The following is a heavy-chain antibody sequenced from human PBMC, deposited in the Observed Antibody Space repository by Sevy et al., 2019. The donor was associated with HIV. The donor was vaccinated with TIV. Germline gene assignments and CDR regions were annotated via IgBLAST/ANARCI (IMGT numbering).Heavy chain of an antibody. Sequence: SETLTLTCAVSGYSISSGFYWGWIRQPPGKGLEWIVLMYHSGSTYYNSSLQSRVTISVDTSKNQFTLELTSVTAADTAVYYCARLGIAVAEYFDYWGQGTLVTVSS. CDR3: ARLGIAVAEYFDY. CDR1: GYSISSGFY. J-gene: IGHJ4*02. V-gene: IGHV4-38-2*01. CDR2: MYHSGST. D-gene: IGHD6-19*01.